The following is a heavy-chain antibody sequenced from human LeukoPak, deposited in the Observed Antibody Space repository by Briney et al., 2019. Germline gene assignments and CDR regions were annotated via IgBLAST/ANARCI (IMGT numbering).Heavy chain of an antibody. Sequence: GGSLRLSCAASRFTFNSYAMSWVRQAPGKGLEWVSVIGGSNGITFYVGSVKGRFTISRDNAENSLYLQMNSLRAEDTALYYCARKRPNYFDYWGQGTLVTVSS. CDR3: ARKRPNYFDY. CDR2: IGGSNGIT. CDR1: RFTFNSYA. V-gene: IGHV3-23*01. J-gene: IGHJ4*02.